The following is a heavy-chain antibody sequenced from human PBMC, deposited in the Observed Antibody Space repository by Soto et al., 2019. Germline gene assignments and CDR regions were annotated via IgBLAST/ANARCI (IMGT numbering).Heavy chain of an antibody. CDR1: GGSISSYY. V-gene: IGHV4-59*01. CDR3: ARFRWATTPTKGYYYYMDV. Sequence: SETLSLTCTVSGGSISSYYWSWIRQPPGKGLEWIGYIYYSGSTNYNPSLKSRVTISVNTSTNQFSLKLSSVTAADTAVYYCARFRWATTPTKGYYYYMDVWGKGTTVTVSS. CDR2: IYYSGST. D-gene: IGHD1-7*01. J-gene: IGHJ6*03.